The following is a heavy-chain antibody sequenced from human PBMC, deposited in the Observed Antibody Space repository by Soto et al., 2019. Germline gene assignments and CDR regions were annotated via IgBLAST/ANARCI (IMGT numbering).Heavy chain of an antibody. J-gene: IGHJ4*02. V-gene: IGHV3-11*01. CDR3: AKDAGDYESSGYYYFDY. D-gene: IGHD3-22*01. CDR2: MSVDGDKI. Sequence: TGGSLRLSCVASGVTLSDYYLGWMRQAPGKGLERIAYMSVDGDKIHHADPVKGRFTISRDNAKNSLFLQMTDLRVEDTAVYYCAKDAGDYESSGYYYFDYWGQGTVVTVSS. CDR1: GVTLSDYY.